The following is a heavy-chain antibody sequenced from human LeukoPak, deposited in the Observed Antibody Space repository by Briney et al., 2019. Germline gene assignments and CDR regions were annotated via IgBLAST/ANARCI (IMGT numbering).Heavy chain of an antibody. J-gene: IGHJ4*02. Sequence: ASVKVSCKASGYTFTSYAMHWVRQAPGQRLEWMGWINAGNGNTKYSQKFQGRVTITRDTSASTTYMELSSLRSEDTAVYYCARDRSSSWYVPGDYWGQGTLVTVSS. CDR3: ARDRSSSWYVPGDY. CDR2: INAGNGNT. V-gene: IGHV1-3*01. CDR1: GYTFTSYA. D-gene: IGHD6-13*01.